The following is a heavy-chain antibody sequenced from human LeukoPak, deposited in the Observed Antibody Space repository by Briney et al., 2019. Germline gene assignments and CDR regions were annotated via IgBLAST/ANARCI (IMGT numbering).Heavy chain of an antibody. V-gene: IGHV1-69*13. CDR2: IIPIFGTA. CDR3: AAGDCGGDCYWWDFDY. D-gene: IGHD2-21*01. Sequence: GASVKDSCKASGGTFSSYAISWVRQAPGQGLEWMGGIIPIFGTANYAQKFQGRVTITADESTSTAYMELSSLRSEDTAVYYCAAGDCGGDCYWWDFDYWGQGTLVTVSS. J-gene: IGHJ4*02. CDR1: GGTFSSYA.